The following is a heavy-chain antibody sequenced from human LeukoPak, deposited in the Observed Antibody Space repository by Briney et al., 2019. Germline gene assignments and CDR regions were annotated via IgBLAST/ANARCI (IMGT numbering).Heavy chain of an antibody. V-gene: IGHV3-30*18. D-gene: IGHD2-21*02. CDR3: AKERLDY. Sequence: GGSLRLSCAASGFTFSSYGMSWVRQAPGKGLEWVAVISYDGTNKYYADSVKGRFTISRDNSKNTLYLQMNSLRAEDTAVYYCAKERLDYWGQGTLVTVSS. CDR1: GFTFSSYG. J-gene: IGHJ4*02. CDR2: ISYDGTNK.